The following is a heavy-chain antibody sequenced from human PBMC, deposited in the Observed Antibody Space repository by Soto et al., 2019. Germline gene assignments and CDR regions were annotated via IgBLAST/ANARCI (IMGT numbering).Heavy chain of an antibody. J-gene: IGHJ4*02. CDR3: AREGGPARPSY. CDR2: MYSGGST. V-gene: IGHV3-53*02. CDR1: GFTVSSNY. D-gene: IGHD6-6*01. Sequence: EVQLVETGGGLIQPGGSLRLSCAASGFTVSSNYMSWVRQAPGKGLEWVSVMYSGGSTYYADSVKGRFTISSDNSKNTLYLQMNSLRAEDTAVYYCAREGGPARPSYWGQGTLVTVSS.